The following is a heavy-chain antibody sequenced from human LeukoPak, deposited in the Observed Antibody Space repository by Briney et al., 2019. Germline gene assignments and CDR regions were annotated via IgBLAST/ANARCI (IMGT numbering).Heavy chain of an antibody. CDR3: AGAIGGLRYFQH. Sequence: KPSETLSLTCAVYGGSFSGYYWSWIRQPPGKGLEWIEEINHSGSTNYNPSLKSRVTISVDTSKNQFSLKLSSVTAADTAVYYCAGAIGGLRYFQHWGQGTLVTVSS. J-gene: IGHJ1*01. CDR1: GGSFSGYY. CDR2: INHSGST. D-gene: IGHD3-16*01. V-gene: IGHV4-34*01.